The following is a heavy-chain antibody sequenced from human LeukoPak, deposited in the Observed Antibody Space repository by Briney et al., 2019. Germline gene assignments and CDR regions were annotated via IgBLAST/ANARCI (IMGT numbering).Heavy chain of an antibody. Sequence: SETLSLTWTVSGGSIGSGGYCWSWIRQHPGKGLEWLGFIYYSGSTYYNPYLKSRVTISVDTSKNQFSLKLSSVTAADTAVYYCARGRVLLWFGDLKNNWFDPWGQGTLVTVSS. CDR2: IYYSGST. V-gene: IGHV4-31*02. CDR1: GGSIGSGGYC. CDR3: ARGRVLLWFGDLKNNWFDP. D-gene: IGHD3-10*01. J-gene: IGHJ5*02.